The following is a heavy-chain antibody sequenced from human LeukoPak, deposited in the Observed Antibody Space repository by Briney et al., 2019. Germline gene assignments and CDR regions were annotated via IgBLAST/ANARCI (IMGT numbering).Heavy chain of an antibody. Sequence: SETLSLTCAASGYSISSGYYWGWIRQPPGKGLEWIGSIYHSGSTYYNPSLKSRVTISVDTSKNQFSLKLSSVTAADTAVYYCARHGTGDYDSSGYIIDAFDIWGQGTMVTVSS. D-gene: IGHD3-22*01. CDR3: ARHGTGDYDSSGYIIDAFDI. V-gene: IGHV4-38-2*01. J-gene: IGHJ3*02. CDR1: GYSISSGYY. CDR2: IYHSGST.